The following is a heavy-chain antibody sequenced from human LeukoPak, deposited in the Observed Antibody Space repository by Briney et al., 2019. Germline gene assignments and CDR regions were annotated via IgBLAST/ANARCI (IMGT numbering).Heavy chain of an antibody. Sequence: PGRSLRLSCAASGFTFSSYSMNWVRQAPGKGLEWVSYISSSSSTIYYADSVKGRFTISRDNAKDSLYLQMNSLRDEDTAVYYCARDPYGDYEDFDYWGQGTLVTVSS. J-gene: IGHJ4*02. V-gene: IGHV3-48*02. CDR3: ARDPYGDYEDFDY. CDR2: ISSSSSTI. D-gene: IGHD4-17*01. CDR1: GFTFSSYS.